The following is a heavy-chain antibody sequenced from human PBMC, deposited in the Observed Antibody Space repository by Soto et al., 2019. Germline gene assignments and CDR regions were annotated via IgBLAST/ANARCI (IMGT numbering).Heavy chain of an antibody. J-gene: IGHJ4*02. V-gene: IGHV2-5*02. CDR3: AHSRNLITEDAQVGDFDY. CDR1: GFSLNTDGEG. Sequence: QITLKESGPTQVKPTQTLTLTCSFSGFSLNTDGEGVVWVRQPPGEALEGLALIYWDDDERYSPSLKTRLTLTKAPSKNQVVLIMTNMDTLDTATYYCAHSRNLITEDAQVGDFDYWGQGTLVTVSS. CDR2: IYWDDDE. D-gene: IGHD3-10*01.